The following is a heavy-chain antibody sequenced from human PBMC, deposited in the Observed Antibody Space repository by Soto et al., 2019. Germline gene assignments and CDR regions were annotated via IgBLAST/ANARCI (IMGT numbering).Heavy chain of an antibody. J-gene: IGHJ4*02. CDR3: AKCPGIVVVPLDY. V-gene: IGHV3-23*01. D-gene: IGHD3-22*01. Sequence: GGSLRLPCAASGFTFSSYAMSWVRQAPGKGLEWVSAISGSGGSTYYADSVKGRFTISRDNSKNTLYLQMNSLRAEDTAVYYCAKCPGIVVVPLDYWGQGTLVTVSS. CDR1: GFTFSSYA. CDR2: ISGSGGST.